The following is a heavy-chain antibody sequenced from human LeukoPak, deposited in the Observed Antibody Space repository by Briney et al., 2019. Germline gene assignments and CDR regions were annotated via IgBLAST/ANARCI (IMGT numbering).Heavy chain of an antibody. CDR1: GYTFTGYY. Sequence: RASVKVSCKASGYTFTGYYMHWVRQAPGQGLEWMGWINPNSGGTNYAQKFQGRVTMTRDTSISTAYMELSRLRSDDTAVYYCARAVVVVAATRDYYYYYGMDVWGQGTTVTVSS. CDR2: INPNSGGT. D-gene: IGHD2-15*01. J-gene: IGHJ6*02. V-gene: IGHV1-2*02. CDR3: ARAVVVVAATRDYYYYYGMDV.